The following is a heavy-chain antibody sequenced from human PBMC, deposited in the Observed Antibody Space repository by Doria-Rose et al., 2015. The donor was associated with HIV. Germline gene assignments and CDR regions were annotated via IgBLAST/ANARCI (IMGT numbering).Heavy chain of an antibody. J-gene: IGHJ4*02. CDR1: GVSLSSPGMG. D-gene: IGHD6-13*01. CDR2: IFSDDER. Sequence: SGPVLVKPTETLTLTCTVSGVSLSSPGMGVSWIRQPPGKALEWLANIFSDDERSYKTSLKSRLTISRGTYKSQVVLTMTDMDPVDTATNYCARIKSSRWYHKYYFDFWGQGTLVIVSA. V-gene: IGHV2-26*01. CDR3: ARIKSSRWYHKYYFDF.